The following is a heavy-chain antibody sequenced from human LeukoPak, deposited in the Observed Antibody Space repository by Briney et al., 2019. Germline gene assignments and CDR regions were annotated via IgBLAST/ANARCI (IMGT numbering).Heavy chain of an antibody. V-gene: IGHV3-23*01. D-gene: IGHD1-1*01. CDR3: AHARPAVLERTDFDY. CDR1: GFAFSTFD. Sequence: PGGSLRVSCAASGFAFSTFDMSWVRQAPGKGMEHVSTISGSGDTTYYADSVRGRFTISRDNSKNTLYLQMSSLRSEDTSVYYCAHARPAVLERTDFDYWGQGTPVIVSS. J-gene: IGHJ4*02. CDR2: ISGSGDTT.